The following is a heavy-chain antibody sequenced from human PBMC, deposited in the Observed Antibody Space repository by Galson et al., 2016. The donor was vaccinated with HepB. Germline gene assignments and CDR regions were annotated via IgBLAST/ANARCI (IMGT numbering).Heavy chain of an antibody. D-gene: IGHD2-2*01. Sequence: SETLSLTCAVSGDSISSNNWWTWVRQTPGKGLEWIGEIYHSGSTNSNPSLKSRVTISMDKSKNWFSLRLNSVTAADTALYYGASVRGGCSSTSCYMDPRGQGTLVTVSA. J-gene: IGHJ5*02. CDR3: ASVRGGCSSTSCYMDP. CDR2: IYHSGST. V-gene: IGHV4-4*02. CDR1: GDSISSNNW.